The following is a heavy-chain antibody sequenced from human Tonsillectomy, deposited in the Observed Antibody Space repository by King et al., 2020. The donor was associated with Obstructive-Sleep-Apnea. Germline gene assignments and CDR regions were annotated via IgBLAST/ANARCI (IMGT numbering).Heavy chain of an antibody. CDR1: GYSISSGYY. J-gene: IGHJ4*02. CDR3: ARVRAVAGRFDY. V-gene: IGHV4-38-2*02. CDR2: IYHSGST. D-gene: IGHD6-19*01. Sequence: VQLQESGPGLVKPSETLSLTCTVSGYSISSGYYWGWIRQPSGKGLEWIGSIYHSGSTYYNPSLKSRVTISVDTSKNQFSLKLSSVTAADTAVYYCARVRAVAGRFDYWGQGTLVTVSS.